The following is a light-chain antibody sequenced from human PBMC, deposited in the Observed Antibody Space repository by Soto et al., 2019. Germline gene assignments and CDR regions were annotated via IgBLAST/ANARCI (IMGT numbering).Light chain of an antibody. V-gene: IGLV2-14*03. CDR1: SSDVVGYDL. J-gene: IGLJ2*01. CDR3: RSYTSGITFVV. Sequence: QSALTQPASVSGSPGQSITISCPGTSSDVVGYDLVSCYQQHPGKAPKLMIYDDSNRPSGVYNRFSGSKSGNTASLTISGLQPEYEADYYCRSYTSGITFVVFGEGTKRTVL. CDR2: DDS.